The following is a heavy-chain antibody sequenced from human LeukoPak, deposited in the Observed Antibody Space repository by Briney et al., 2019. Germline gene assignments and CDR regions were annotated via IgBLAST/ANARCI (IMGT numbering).Heavy chain of an antibody. D-gene: IGHD6-19*01. CDR3: TTKGIAVAGVYGMDV. Sequence: GGSLRLSRAASGFTFSNAWMSWVRQAPGKGLEWVGRIKSKTDGGTTDYAAPVKGRFTISRDDSKNTLYLQMNSLKTEDTAVYYCTTKGIAVAGVYGMDVWGQGTTVTVSS. V-gene: IGHV3-15*01. CDR2: IKSKTDGGTT. CDR1: GFTFSNAW. J-gene: IGHJ6*02.